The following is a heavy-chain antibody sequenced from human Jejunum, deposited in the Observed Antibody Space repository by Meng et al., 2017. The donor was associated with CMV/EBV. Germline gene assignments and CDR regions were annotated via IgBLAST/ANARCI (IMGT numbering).Heavy chain of an antibody. J-gene: IGHJ4*02. CDR2: LFYTGST. D-gene: IGHD2-8*01. CDR3: ARDGDGTNRRGPDCFDY. CDR1: GGSISSSNYY. V-gene: IGHV4-39*07. Sequence: ESGPGLVRPSETLSLTCNVSGGSISSSNYYWGWIRQPPGKGLEWIGSLFYTGSTYYNPSLKSRVTISVDTPNNQFSLKLTSVTAADTAVYYCARDGDGTNRRGPDCFDYWGQGTLVTVSS.